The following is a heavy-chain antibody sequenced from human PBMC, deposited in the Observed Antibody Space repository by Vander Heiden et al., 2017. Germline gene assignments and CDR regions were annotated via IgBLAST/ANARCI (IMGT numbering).Heavy chain of an antibody. CDR2: TYYRSKWQN. Sequence: QVQLRQSGPGLVKPSQTLSLTCAISGDSVSSNSAAWHWLRKSPSRGLEWLGRTYYRSKWQNDYALSMKSRVTVNPDTSKNQFSLQLMFVTPDDTAVYYCARMAVAGDFDYWGQGTLVTVSS. CDR1: GDSVSSNSAA. J-gene: IGHJ4*02. D-gene: IGHD6-19*01. CDR3: ARMAVAGDFDY. V-gene: IGHV6-1*01.